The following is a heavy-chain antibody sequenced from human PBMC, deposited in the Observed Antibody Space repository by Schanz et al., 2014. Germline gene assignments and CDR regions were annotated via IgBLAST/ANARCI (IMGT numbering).Heavy chain of an antibody. Sequence: EVQLVESGGGLIQPGGSLRLSCAASGFTVTSYYMSWVRQAPGKGLVWVSRTSHDGSFTTFADSVKGRFTISRDNSKNMVFLQMNSLRAEDTAVYFCARDGGRDGYNLAFDVWGQGTLVTVSS. CDR1: GFTVTSYY. CDR2: TSHDGSFT. CDR3: ARDGGRDGYNLAFDV. J-gene: IGHJ3*01. D-gene: IGHD5-12*01. V-gene: IGHV3-53*01.